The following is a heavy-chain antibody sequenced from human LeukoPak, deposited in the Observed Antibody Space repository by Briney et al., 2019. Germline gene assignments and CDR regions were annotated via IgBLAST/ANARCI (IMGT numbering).Heavy chain of an antibody. CDR2: INPNSGGT. J-gene: IGHJ3*02. CDR3: ARDYYDSSGMGAFDI. CDR1: GYTFTGYY. V-gene: IGHV1-2*02. Sequence: ASVKVSCKASGYTFTGYYMHWVRQAPGQGLEWMGWINPNSGGTNYAQKFQGRVTMTRDTSISTAYMELSRLRSDDTAVYYCARDYYDSSGMGAFDIWGQGTMVTVSS. D-gene: IGHD3-22*01.